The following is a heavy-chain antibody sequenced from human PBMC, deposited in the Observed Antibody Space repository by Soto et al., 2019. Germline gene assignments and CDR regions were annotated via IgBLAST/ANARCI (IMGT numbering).Heavy chain of an antibody. CDR2: IYWNDDK. J-gene: IGHJ4*02. D-gene: IGHD6-19*01. Sequence: QITLKESGPTLVRPTQTLTLTCTFSGFSLSTSGLGVGWIRQPPGKALEWLALIYWNDDKRYSPSLKARLTITKDPSKNQVGLTMTNMDPVDTATYYCAHRPSGWYLFDYWGQGTLVTVSS. CDR1: GFSLSTSGLG. CDR3: AHRPSGWYLFDY. V-gene: IGHV2-5*01.